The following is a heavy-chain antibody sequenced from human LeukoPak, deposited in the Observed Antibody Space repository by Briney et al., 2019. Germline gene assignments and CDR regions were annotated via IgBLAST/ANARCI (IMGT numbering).Heavy chain of an antibody. CDR3: ARGIEVTGTAIDY. V-gene: IGHV4-34*01. J-gene: IGHJ4*02. D-gene: IGHD1-20*01. CDR2: INHSGST. Sequence: PSETLSLTCAVYGGSFGGYYWSWIRQPPGKGLEWIGEINHSGSTNYNPSLKSRVTISVDTSKNQFSLKLSSVTAADTAVYYCARGIEVTGTAIDYWGQGTLVTVSS. CDR1: GGSFGGYY.